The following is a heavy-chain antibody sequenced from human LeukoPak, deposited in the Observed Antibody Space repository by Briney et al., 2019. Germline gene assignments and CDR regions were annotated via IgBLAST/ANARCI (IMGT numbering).Heavy chain of an antibody. J-gene: IGHJ4*02. V-gene: IGHV4-34*01. D-gene: IGHD2-15*01. CDR3: ARGQGPSHCSGGSCSIDY. CDR2: INHSGST. Sequence: PSETLSLTCTVSGGSISSYYWSWIRQPPGKGLEWIGEINHSGSTNYNPSLKSRVTISVDTSKNQFSLKLSSVTAADTAVYYCARGQGPSHCSGGSCSIDYWGQGTLVTVSS. CDR1: GGSISSYY.